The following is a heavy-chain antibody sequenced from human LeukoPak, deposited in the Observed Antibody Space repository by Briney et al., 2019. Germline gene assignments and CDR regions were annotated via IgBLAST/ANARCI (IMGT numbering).Heavy chain of an antibody. D-gene: IGHD3-3*01. V-gene: IGHV4-61*02. J-gene: IGHJ4*02. CDR2: IYTSGST. CDR1: GGSISSGSYY. CDR3: ASSSTSYCDFWSGYYFYY. Sequence: PSETLSLTCTVSGGSISSGSYYWSWIRQPAGKGLEWIGRIYTSGSTNYNPSLKSRVTISVDTSKNQFSLKLSSVTAADTAVYYCASSSTSYCDFWSGYYFYYWGQGTLVTVSS.